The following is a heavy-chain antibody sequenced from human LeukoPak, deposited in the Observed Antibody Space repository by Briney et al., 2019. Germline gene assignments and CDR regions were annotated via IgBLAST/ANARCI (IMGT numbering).Heavy chain of an antibody. Sequence: KPSETLSLICTVSGNSISGYYWSWIRQPPGKGLEWIGFIFGGGSTNYNPSLKSRVTISADTSKNQFSLNVNSVTAADTAVYYCARKDSSSWYGNWFDPWGQGTLVTVSS. CDR3: ARKDSSSWYGNWFDP. CDR1: GNSISGYY. CDR2: IFGGGST. D-gene: IGHD3-22*01. V-gene: IGHV4-59*01. J-gene: IGHJ5*02.